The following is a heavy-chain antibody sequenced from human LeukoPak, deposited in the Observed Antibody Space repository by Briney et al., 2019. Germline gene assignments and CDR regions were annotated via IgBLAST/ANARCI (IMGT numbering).Heavy chain of an antibody. D-gene: IGHD3-9*01. CDR1: GFTFSTYA. CDR3: AKGYFDWLLYKPQDDAFDI. J-gene: IGHJ3*02. V-gene: IGHV3-23*01. Sequence: GSLRLSCAASGFTFSTYAMSWVRQAPGKGLGWVSAISGGGSSTYYADSVKGRFTISRDNSKNTLYLRMNSLRAEDTAVYYCAKGYFDWLLYKPQDDAFDIWGQGTMVTVSS. CDR2: ISGGGSST.